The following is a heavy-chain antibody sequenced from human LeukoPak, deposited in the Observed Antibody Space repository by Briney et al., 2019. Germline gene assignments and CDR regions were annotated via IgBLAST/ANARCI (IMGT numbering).Heavy chain of an antibody. CDR2: IIPILGIA. V-gene: IGHV1-69*04. Sequence: SVKVSCKAPGGTFSSYATSWVRQAPGQGLEWMGRIIPILGIANYAQKFQGRVTITADKSTSTAYMELSSLRSEDTAVYYCARGSRSSRTVDYWGQGTLVTVSS. CDR3: ARGSRSSRTVDY. D-gene: IGHD2-2*01. J-gene: IGHJ4*02. CDR1: GGTFSSYA.